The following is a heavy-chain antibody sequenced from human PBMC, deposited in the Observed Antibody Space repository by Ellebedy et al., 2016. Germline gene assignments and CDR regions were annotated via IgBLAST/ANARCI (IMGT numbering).Heavy chain of an antibody. CDR1: GYTFTSYA. CDR3: AREEMATMSGANFDL. Sequence: ASVKVSCKASGYTFTSYAMHWVRQAPGQRLEWMGWINAGNGNTKYSQKFQGRVTITADKSTSTAYMELSSLRSEDTAVYYCAREEMATMSGANFDLWGRGTLVTVSS. J-gene: IGHJ2*01. D-gene: IGHD5-24*01. V-gene: IGHV1-3*01. CDR2: INAGNGNT.